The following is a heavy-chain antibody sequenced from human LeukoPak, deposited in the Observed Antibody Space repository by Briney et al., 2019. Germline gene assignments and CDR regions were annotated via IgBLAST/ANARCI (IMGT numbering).Heavy chain of an antibody. J-gene: IGHJ4*02. CDR1: GFTFSSYG. V-gene: IGHV3-33*01. Sequence: GGSLRLSCATSGFTFSSYGMHWVRQAPGKGLEWVAVIWYDGSNKYYAESVKGRFTISRDNSKNTLYLQMNSLRAEDTAVYYCARDGGGGYYDYWGQGTLVTVSS. CDR2: IWYDGSNK. D-gene: IGHD3-16*01. CDR3: ARDGGGGYYDY.